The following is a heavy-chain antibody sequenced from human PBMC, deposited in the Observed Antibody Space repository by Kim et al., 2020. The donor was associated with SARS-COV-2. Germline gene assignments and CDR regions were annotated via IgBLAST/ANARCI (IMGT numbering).Heavy chain of an antibody. Sequence: ASVKVSCKASGYTFTNYDINWVRQATGQGLEWLCWLPPNSFHSGYAQKFQVRVTMTRSTSINTAYMELSSLRSDDTAVYYCARGFGMVRGVLFAYWGQGTLVTVSS. J-gene: IGHJ4*02. CDR3: ARGFGMVRGVLFAY. CDR1: GYTFTNYD. D-gene: IGHD3-10*01. CDR2: LPPNSFHS. V-gene: IGHV1-8*01.